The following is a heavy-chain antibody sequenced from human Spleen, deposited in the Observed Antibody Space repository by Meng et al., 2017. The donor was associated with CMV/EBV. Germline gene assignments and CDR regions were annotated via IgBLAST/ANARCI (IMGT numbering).Heavy chain of an antibody. V-gene: IGHV4-30-4*01. D-gene: IGHD3-22*01. J-gene: IGHJ4*02. CDR3: ARSYSSGYYLADAFDY. CDR2: IHNDGTV. CDR1: GDSISASTYY. Sequence: QFRLQGPGPELVNPSQPLSLPCTVSGDSISASTYYWTWIRQPPGKGLEWIGYIHNDGTVYYNPTLASRVTISVDTSKNQFSLKLSSVTAADTAVYYCARSYSSGYYLADAFDYWGQGTLVTVSS.